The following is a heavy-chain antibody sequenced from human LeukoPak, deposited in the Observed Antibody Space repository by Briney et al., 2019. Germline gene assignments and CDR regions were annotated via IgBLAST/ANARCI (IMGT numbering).Heavy chain of an antibody. CDR1: GFSFSDYY. V-gene: IGHV3-11*05. Sequence: GGSLRLSCAASGFSFSDYYMSWIRQAPGKGLEWVSYISSSSSTNYAESVKGRFTISRDNAKNSLYLQMNSLRAEDTAVYYCARENWYSCDWYRLDHWGQGTLVTVSS. CDR3: ARENWYSCDWYRLDH. J-gene: IGHJ4*02. CDR2: ISSSSST. D-gene: IGHD6-13*01.